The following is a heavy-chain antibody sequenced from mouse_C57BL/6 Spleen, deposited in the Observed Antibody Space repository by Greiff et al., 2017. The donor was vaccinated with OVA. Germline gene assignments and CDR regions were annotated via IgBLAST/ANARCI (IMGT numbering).Heavy chain of an antibody. J-gene: IGHJ2*01. Sequence: QVQLQQSGPELVKPGASVKISCKASGYAFSSSWMNWVKQRPGKGLEWIGRIYPGDGDTNYNGKFKGKATLTADKSSSTAYMQLSSLTSEDSAVYFCAKFYDGYYVDYWGQGTTRTVSS. CDR1: GYAFSSSW. V-gene: IGHV1-82*01. CDR3: AKFYDGYYVDY. D-gene: IGHD2-3*01. CDR2: IYPGDGDT.